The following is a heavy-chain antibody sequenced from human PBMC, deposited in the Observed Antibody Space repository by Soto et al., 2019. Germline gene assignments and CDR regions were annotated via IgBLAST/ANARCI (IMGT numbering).Heavy chain of an antibody. CDR2: ISASGSKT. CDR1: GFSFSSYA. V-gene: IGHV3-23*01. D-gene: IGHD4-17*01. CDR3: AKDPNGDYVGAFDI. Sequence: EVQLLESGGGLVQPGGSLRLSCAASGFSFSSYAMSWVRQAPGKGPEWVTGISASGSKTYCRDSVKGRSTISRDNSKNTLYLQMNSLRAEDSAIYYCAKDPNGDYVGAFDIWGQGTVVTVSS. J-gene: IGHJ3*02.